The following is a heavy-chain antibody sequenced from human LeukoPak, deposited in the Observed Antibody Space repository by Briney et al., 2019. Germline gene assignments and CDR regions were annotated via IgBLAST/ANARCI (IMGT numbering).Heavy chain of an antibody. Sequence: GGSLRLSCAASGITVSTNYMSWVRQAPGKGLEWVSIIYSGGATFYADSVKGRFTISRENSKNTLWLQMSSLGAEDTAVYYCARLHYDVLTGPFDYWGQGTLVTVSS. CDR2: IYSGGAT. CDR3: ARLHYDVLTGPFDY. D-gene: IGHD3-9*01. V-gene: IGHV3-66*04. J-gene: IGHJ4*02. CDR1: GITVSTNY.